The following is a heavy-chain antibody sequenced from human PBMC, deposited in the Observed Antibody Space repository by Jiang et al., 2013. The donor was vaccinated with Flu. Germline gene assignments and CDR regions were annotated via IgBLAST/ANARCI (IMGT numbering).Heavy chain of an antibody. CDR3: AKSVGFGKERPFDY. D-gene: IGHD1-1*01. J-gene: IGHJ4*02. Sequence: QLVEVWGEAWYRPGGSLRLSCAASGFTFSSYAMSWVRQAPGKGAGVGSQLLVGSGGSTYYADSVKGRFTISRDNSKNTLYLQMNSLRAEDTAVYYCAKSVGFGKERPFDYWGQGTLVTVSS. V-gene: IGHV3-23*04. CDR1: GFTFSSYA. CDR2: LVGSGGST.